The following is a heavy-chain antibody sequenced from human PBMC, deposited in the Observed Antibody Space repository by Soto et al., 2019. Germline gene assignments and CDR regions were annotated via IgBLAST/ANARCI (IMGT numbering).Heavy chain of an antibody. CDR2: IYWDDDK. Sequence: QITLKESGPTLVKPTQTLTLTCTFSGFSLSTSGVGVGWIRQPPGKALEWLALIYWDDDKRYSPSLKSRLTITQHTPXXQXVXXMTNMDPVDTATYYCARVDSSSWYRYYYYYYGMDVWGQGTTVTVSS. D-gene: IGHD6-13*01. V-gene: IGHV2-5*02. J-gene: IGHJ6*02. CDR3: ARVDSSSWYRYYYYYYGMDV. CDR1: GFSLSTSGVG.